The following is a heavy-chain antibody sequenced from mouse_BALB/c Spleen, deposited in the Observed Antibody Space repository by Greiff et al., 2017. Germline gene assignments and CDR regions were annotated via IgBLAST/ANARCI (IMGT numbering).Heavy chain of an antibody. J-gene: IGHJ4*01. CDR3: AREAYSRAMDY. D-gene: IGHD2-10*01. V-gene: IGHV2-9*02. CDR2: IWAGGST. CDR1: GFSLTSYG. Sequence: VQVVESGPGLVAPSQSLSITCTASGFSLTSYGVHWVRQPPGKGLEWLGVIWAGGSTNYNSALMSRLSISKDNSKSQVFLKMNSLQTDDTAMYYCAREAYSRAMDYWGQGTSVTVSS.